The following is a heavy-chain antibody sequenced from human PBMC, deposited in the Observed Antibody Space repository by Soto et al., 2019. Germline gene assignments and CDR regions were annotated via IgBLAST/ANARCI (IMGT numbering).Heavy chain of an antibody. Sequence: GGSLRLSCAASGFTFSSYGMHWVRQAPGKGLEWVAVISYDGSNKYYADSVKGRFTISRDNSQNTLYLQMNSLRAEDTAVYYCAKAGITGTTFDYWGPGTLVTVSS. D-gene: IGHD1-7*01. CDR3: AKAGITGTTFDY. CDR1: GFTFSSYG. J-gene: IGHJ4*02. CDR2: ISYDGSNK. V-gene: IGHV3-30*18.